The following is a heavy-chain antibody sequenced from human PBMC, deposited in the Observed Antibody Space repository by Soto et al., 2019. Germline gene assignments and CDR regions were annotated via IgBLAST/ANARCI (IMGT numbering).Heavy chain of an antibody. CDR3: ARGFCSSTSCYAYY. V-gene: IGHV4-34*01. CDR1: GGSFSGYY. Sequence: QVQLQQWGAGLLKPSETLSLTCAVYGGSFSGYYWSWIRQPPGKGLEWIGEINHSGSTNYNPSLKSRVTISVDTSKNQFSLKLSSVTAADTAVYYCARGFCSSTSCYAYYWGQGTLVTVSS. J-gene: IGHJ4*02. D-gene: IGHD2-2*01. CDR2: INHSGST.